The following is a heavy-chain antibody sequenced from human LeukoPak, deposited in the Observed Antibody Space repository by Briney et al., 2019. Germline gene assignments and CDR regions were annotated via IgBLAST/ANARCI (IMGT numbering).Heavy chain of an antibody. CDR2: IYYSGST. CDR3: ARAIVIAAAGTRVWFDP. CDR1: GVSISSYY. V-gene: IGHV4-59*01. J-gene: IGHJ5*02. Sequence: SQTLSLTCTVSGVSISSYYWSWLRQPPGKGLEGFGYIYYSGSTNYNPSLKSRVTISVDTSKNQFSLKLSSVTAEDTAVYYCARAIVIAAAGTRVWFDPWGQGTLVTVSS. D-gene: IGHD6-13*01.